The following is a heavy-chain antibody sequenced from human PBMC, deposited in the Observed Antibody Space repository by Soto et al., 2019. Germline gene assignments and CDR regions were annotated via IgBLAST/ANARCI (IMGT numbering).Heavy chain of an antibody. V-gene: IGHV1-8*01. CDR1: GDTFTSYD. CDR2: MNPNSGNT. CDR3: ARGINYDFWSGYYFDY. Sequence: QVQLVQSGAEVKKPGASVKVSCKASGDTFTSYDINWVRQATGQGLEWMGWMNPNSGNTGYAQKFQGRVTMTRNTSISTAYMELSSLRSEDTAVYYCARGINYDFWSGYYFDYWGQGTLVTVSS. D-gene: IGHD3-3*01. J-gene: IGHJ4*02.